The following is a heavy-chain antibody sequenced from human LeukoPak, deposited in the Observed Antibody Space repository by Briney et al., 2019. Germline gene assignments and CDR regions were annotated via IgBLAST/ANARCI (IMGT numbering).Heavy chain of an antibody. J-gene: IGHJ3*02. CDR2: LYSHGRT. CDR1: GLTVSSNH. D-gene: IGHD6-19*01. CDR3: ARGVSSGRYAVDI. Sequence: QTGGSLRLSCAASGLTVSSNHMSWVRQAPGKGLEWLSVLYSHGRTDYADSVKGRFTISRDNSRNTLYLQMNSLRAEDTAVYYCARGVSSGRYAVDIWGQGTMVAVSS. V-gene: IGHV3-53*01.